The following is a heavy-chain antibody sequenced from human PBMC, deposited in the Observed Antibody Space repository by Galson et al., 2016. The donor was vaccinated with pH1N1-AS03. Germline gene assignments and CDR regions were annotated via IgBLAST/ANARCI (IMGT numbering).Heavy chain of an antibody. CDR1: GDTFTSYD. D-gene: IGHD3-10*02. CDR2: MNPNSGNR. Sequence: SVKVSCKASGDTFTSYDINWVRQATGQGLEWMGWMNPNSGNRNHAQKFEGRLTMTRDTTTSTAYMELSSLRPEDTAVYYCTRSVVLVRGIIISSGPHALDIWGQGTMVTVSS. V-gene: IGHV1-8*01. CDR3: TRSVVLVRGIIISSGPHALDI. J-gene: IGHJ3*02.